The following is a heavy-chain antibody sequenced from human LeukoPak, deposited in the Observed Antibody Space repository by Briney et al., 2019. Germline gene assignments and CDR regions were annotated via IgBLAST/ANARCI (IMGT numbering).Heavy chain of an antibody. Sequence: GGSLRLSCATSGFTFTDYYMSWIRQAPGKGLEWVTYISVSGTTMYYADSVKGRFTISRDNSKNTLYLQMNSLRAEDTAVYYCARVLYDFWRSDYWGQGTLVTVSS. D-gene: IGHD3-3*01. CDR1: GFTFTDYY. V-gene: IGHV3-11*01. J-gene: IGHJ4*02. CDR3: ARVLYDFWRSDY. CDR2: ISVSGTTM.